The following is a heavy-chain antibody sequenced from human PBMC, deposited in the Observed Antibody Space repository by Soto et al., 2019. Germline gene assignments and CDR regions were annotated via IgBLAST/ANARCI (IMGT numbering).Heavy chain of an antibody. CDR3: AREKVGTTGIDF. D-gene: IGHD1-26*01. Sequence: QAQLVQSGAEVKKPGASVKVSCKASGYTFTGYDINWVRQATGQGLEWMGWMNPNSGNTGYAQNFQGRVTMTRDNAITTAYMELTSLRDYDSAVYYCAREKVGTTGIDFWGQGTLVTGSS. V-gene: IGHV1-8*01. CDR1: GYTFTGYD. CDR2: MNPNSGNT. J-gene: IGHJ4*02.